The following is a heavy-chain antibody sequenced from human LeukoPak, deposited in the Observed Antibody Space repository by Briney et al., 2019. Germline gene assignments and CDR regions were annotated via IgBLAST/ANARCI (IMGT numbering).Heavy chain of an antibody. CDR2: ISSSSTYI. J-gene: IGHJ6*02. CDR1: SFIFSTYS. CDR3: AREGLRGYGMDV. Sequence: PGGSLRLSCAASSFIFSTYSMNWVRQAPGKGLEWVSSISSSSTYIDYAGSVKGRFTISRDNAKNSLYLQMNSLRVEDTAVYYCAREGLRGYGMDVWGQGTTVTVSS. V-gene: IGHV3-21*01.